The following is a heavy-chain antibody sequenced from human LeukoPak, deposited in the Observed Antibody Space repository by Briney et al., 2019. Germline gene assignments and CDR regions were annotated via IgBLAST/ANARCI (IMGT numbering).Heavy chain of an antibody. CDR1: GGSISSSSYY. D-gene: IGHD3-9*01. Sequence: SETLSLTCTVSGGSISSSSYYWGWIRQPPGKGLEWIGSIYYSGSTYYNPSLKSRVTISVDTSKNQFSLKLSSVTAADTAVYYCARGRQYYDILTGYLLEAFDIWGQGTMVTVSS. CDR2: IYYSGST. J-gene: IGHJ3*02. CDR3: ARGRQYYDILTGYLLEAFDI. V-gene: IGHV4-39*07.